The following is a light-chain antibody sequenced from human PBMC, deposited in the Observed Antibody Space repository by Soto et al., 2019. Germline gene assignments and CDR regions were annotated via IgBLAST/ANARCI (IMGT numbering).Light chain of an antibody. J-gene: IGKJ2*01. CDR1: QSLVATY. V-gene: IGKV3-20*01. CDR3: QYYGASPYP. Sequence: EIVLTQSPGTLSLSPGGSATLSCRASQSLVATYIGWYQAMRGQAPRLLIHGASTRATGIPNRFSGSGSGTDFTLTISTLEPEDFAVYYCQYYGASPYPFGQGTKQEI. CDR2: GAS.